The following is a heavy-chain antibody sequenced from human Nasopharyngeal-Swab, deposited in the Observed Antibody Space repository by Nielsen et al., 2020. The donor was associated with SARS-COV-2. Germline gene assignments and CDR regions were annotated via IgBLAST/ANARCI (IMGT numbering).Heavy chain of an antibody. CDR1: GFTFKNYN. Sequence: GSLRPSCAASGFTFKNYNFNWVRQAPGKGLEWVSSISSSSSYIYYADSVKGRFTISRDNAKNSLYLQMNSLRAEDTAVYYCARDGLDYDFWSAYFMDVWGQGTTVTVSS. CDR3: ARDGLDYDFWSAYFMDV. V-gene: IGHV3-21*01. D-gene: IGHD3-3*01. J-gene: IGHJ6*02. CDR2: ISSSSSYI.